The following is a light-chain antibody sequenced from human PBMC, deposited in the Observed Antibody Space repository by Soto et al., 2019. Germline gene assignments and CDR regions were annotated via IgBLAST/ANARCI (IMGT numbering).Light chain of an antibody. CDR1: QSVSSN. CDR2: GAS. CDR3: QQYNNWPLT. V-gene: IGKV3-15*01. J-gene: IGKJ1*01. Sequence: EIVMTQSPATLSVSPLERATLSCRASQSVSSNLAWYQQKPGQAPRLLIYGASTRATGIPARFSGSGSGTEFTLTISSLQSEDFAVYYCQQYNNWPLTFGQGTKVDI.